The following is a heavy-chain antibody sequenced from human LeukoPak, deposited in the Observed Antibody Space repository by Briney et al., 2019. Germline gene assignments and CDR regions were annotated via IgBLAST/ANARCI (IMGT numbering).Heavy chain of an antibody. J-gene: IGHJ4*02. Sequence: GGSLRLSCAASGFTFSNYWMSWVRQAPGKGLEWVAHINKDGSEIYYVDSVKGRFTISRDNAKSSLSLQMNSLRVEGKAVYYCASDKVTYWGQGILVTVSS. V-gene: IGHV3-7*01. CDR3: ASDKVTY. CDR1: GFTFSNYW. CDR2: INKDGSEI.